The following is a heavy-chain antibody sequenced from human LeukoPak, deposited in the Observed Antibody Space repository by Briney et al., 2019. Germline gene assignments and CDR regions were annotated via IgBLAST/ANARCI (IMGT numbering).Heavy chain of an antibody. D-gene: IGHD3-22*01. Sequence: GGSLRLSCAASGFTFSSYSMNWVRQAPGKGLEWVSSISSSSSYIYYADSVKGRFTISRDNAKNLLYLQMNSLRAEDTAVYYCARDYYDSSGYSQRYYYCGMDVWGQGTTVTVSS. CDR1: GFTFSSYS. CDR3: ARDYYDSSGYSQRYYYCGMDV. J-gene: IGHJ6*02. CDR2: ISSSSSYI. V-gene: IGHV3-21*01.